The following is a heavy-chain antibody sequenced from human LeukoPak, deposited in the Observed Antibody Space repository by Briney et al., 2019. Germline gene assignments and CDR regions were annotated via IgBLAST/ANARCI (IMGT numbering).Heavy chain of an antibody. CDR2: IKSKTDGGTT. CDR3: TTGTVVISMYDY. V-gene: IGHV3-15*01. Sequence: GGSLRLSCAASGFTFSSYWMSWVRQAPGKGLEWVGRIKSKTDGGTTDYAAPVKGRFTISRDDSKNTLYLQMNSLKTEDTAVYYCTTGTVVISMYDYWGQGTLVTVSS. J-gene: IGHJ4*02. CDR1: GFTFSSYW. D-gene: IGHD3-22*01.